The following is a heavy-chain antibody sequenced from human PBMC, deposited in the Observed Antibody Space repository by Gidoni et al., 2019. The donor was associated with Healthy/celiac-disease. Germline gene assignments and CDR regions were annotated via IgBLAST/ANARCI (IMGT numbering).Heavy chain of an antibody. CDR2: INWNGCST. D-gene: IGHD3-16*01. J-gene: IGHJ3*02. CDR3: ARWADLFGGVAAFDI. V-gene: IGHV3-20*04. Sequence: EVQLVESGGGVVRPGRSLRLSWSAAGSTFDDYGMSWVRQAPGKGLEWVSGINWNGCSTGYADSVKGRFTISRDNAKNSLYLQLNSLRAEDTALYYCARWADLFGGVAAFDIWGQGTMVTVSS. CDR1: GSTFDDYG.